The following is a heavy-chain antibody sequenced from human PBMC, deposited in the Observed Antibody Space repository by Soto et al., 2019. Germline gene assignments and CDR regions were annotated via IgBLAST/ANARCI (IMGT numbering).Heavy chain of an antibody. D-gene: IGHD4-4*01. CDR3: ASTGGYSNNWFDP. CDR2: ITPFNGNT. CDR1: GYTFTSYA. J-gene: IGHJ5*02. V-gene: IGHV1-45*02. Sequence: SVKVSCKASGYTFTSYAMHWVRQAPGQALEWMGWITPFNGNTNYAQKFQDRVTITRDRSMSTAYMELSSLRSEDTAMYYCASTGGYSNNWFDPWGQGTLVTVSS.